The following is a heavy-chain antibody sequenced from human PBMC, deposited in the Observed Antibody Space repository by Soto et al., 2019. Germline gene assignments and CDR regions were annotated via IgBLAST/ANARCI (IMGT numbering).Heavy chain of an antibody. D-gene: IGHD2-15*01. CDR2: ISSSSSTI. Sequence: EVQLVESGGGLVQPGGSLRLSCAASGFTFSSYSMNWVCQAPGKGLEWVSYISSSSSTIYYADSVKGRFTISRDNAKNSLYLQMNCLRAEDTAVYYCARDKGRSPIDYWGQGTLVTVSS. V-gene: IGHV3-48*01. CDR3: ARDKGRSPIDY. J-gene: IGHJ4*02. CDR1: GFTFSSYS.